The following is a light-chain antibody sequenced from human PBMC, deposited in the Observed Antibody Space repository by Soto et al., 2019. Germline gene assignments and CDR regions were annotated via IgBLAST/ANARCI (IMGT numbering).Light chain of an antibody. CDR1: QAVNTR. J-gene: IGKJ1*01. CDR2: LAS. CDR3: HQRQSGPRT. V-gene: IGKV3-11*01. Sequence: EIVLTQSPATLSSFPGDRVTLSCRASQAVNTRLAWYQHRPGQAPRLLIYLASNRAAGVPARFSGSGSGTDFTLTISDLEPEDFAVYYCHQRQSGPRTFGQGTTVDI.